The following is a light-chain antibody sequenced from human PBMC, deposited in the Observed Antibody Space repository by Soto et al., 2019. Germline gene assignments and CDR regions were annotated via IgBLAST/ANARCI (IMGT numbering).Light chain of an antibody. CDR3: QAWDSIHVV. Sequence: SYELTQPPSVSVSPGQTASITCPGDKLGDKYACWYQQKPGQSPVLVIYQDSKRPSGIPERFSGSNSGNTATLTISGTQAMDEADYYCQAWDSIHVVFGGGTQLTVL. J-gene: IGLJ2*01. CDR2: QDS. CDR1: KLGDKY. V-gene: IGLV3-1*01.